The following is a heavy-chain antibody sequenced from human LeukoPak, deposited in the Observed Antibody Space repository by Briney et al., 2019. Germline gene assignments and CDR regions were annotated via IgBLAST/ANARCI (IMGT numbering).Heavy chain of an antibody. D-gene: IGHD3-22*01. CDR2: ISGSGGST. Sequence: PGGSLRLSCAASGFTFSSYAMSWVRQAPGKGLEWVSAISGSGGSTYYADSVEGRFTISRDNSKNTLYLQMNSLRAEDTAVYYCAKDDSDGLYLDYWGQGTLVTVSS. V-gene: IGHV3-23*01. CDR3: AKDDSDGLYLDY. CDR1: GFTFSSYA. J-gene: IGHJ4*02.